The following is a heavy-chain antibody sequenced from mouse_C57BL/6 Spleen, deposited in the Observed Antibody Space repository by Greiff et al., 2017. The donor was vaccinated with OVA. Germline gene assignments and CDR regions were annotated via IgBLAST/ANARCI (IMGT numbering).Heavy chain of an antibody. V-gene: IGHV1-61*01. D-gene: IGHD4-1*02. CDR3: ARYNCEAMDD. CDR2: IYPSDSET. Sequence: QVQLQQPGAELVRPGSSVKLSCKASGYTFTSYWMDWVKQRPGQGLEWIGNIYPSDSETHYNQKFKDKATLTVDKSSSTAYMQLSSLTSEDSAVYYCARYNCEAMDDWGQGTTVTVSS. J-gene: IGHJ4*01. CDR1: GYTFTSYW.